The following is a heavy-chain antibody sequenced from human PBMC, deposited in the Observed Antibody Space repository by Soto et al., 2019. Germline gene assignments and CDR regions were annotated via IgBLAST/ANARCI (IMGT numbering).Heavy chain of an antibody. CDR3: ARAYLTMATLPDY. D-gene: IGHD3-10*01. Sequence: SETLSLTCTVSGGSISSGGYYWSWIRQHPGKGLEWIGYIYYSGSTYYNPSLKSRVTISVDTSKNQFSLKLSSVTAADTAVYYCARAYLTMATLPDYWGQGTLVTVSS. CDR2: IYYSGST. CDR1: GGSISSGGYY. J-gene: IGHJ4*02. V-gene: IGHV4-31*03.